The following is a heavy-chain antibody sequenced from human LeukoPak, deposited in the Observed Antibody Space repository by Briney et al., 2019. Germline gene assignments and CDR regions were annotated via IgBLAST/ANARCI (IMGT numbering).Heavy chain of an antibody. CDR3: ARERMVRY. J-gene: IGHJ4*02. Sequence: TGGSLRLSCAASGFTFSSYWMTWVRQAPGQGLEWVANIKQDGSERYYVDSVKGRFIISRDNAKNSLFLQMNSLRAEDTAVYYCARERMVRYWGQGTLVTVSS. V-gene: IGHV3-7*03. CDR1: GFTFSSYW. CDR2: IKQDGSER. D-gene: IGHD3-10*01.